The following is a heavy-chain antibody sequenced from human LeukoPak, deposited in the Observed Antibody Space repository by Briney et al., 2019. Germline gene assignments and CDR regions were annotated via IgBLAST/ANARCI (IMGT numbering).Heavy chain of an antibody. D-gene: IGHD1-26*01. Sequence: SETLSLTCTVSGGSISSYYWSWIRQPPGKGLEWIGYIYYSGSTNYNPSLKSRVTISVDTSKNQFSLKLSSVTAADTAVYYCARHMGATAPYYYGMDVWGQGTTVTVSS. CDR2: IYYSGST. J-gene: IGHJ6*02. V-gene: IGHV4-59*08. CDR1: GGSISSYY. CDR3: ARHMGATAPYYYGMDV.